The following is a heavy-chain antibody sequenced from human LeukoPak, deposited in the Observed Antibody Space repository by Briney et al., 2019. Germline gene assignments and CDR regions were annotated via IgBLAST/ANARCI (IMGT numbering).Heavy chain of an antibody. V-gene: IGHV4-38-2*01. D-gene: IGHD6-13*01. Sequence: SETLSLTCAVSGYSISSGYYWGWIRQPPGKGLEWIGSIYHSGSTYYNPSLKSRVTISVDTSKNQFSLKLSSVTAADTAVYYCARHGLGIAAALFDPWGQGTLVTVSS. CDR3: ARHGLGIAAALFDP. J-gene: IGHJ5*02. CDR1: GYSISSGYY. CDR2: IYHSGST.